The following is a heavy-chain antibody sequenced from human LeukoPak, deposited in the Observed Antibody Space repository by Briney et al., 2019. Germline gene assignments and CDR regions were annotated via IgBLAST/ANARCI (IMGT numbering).Heavy chain of an antibody. D-gene: IGHD2-15*01. CDR1: GYTFTSYD. Sequence: ASVKVSCKASGYTFTSYDINWVRQATGQGLEWMGWMNPNSGNTGYAQKFQGRVTMTRNTSISTAYMELSSLRSEDTAVYYCARWRSGYCSGGSCFDPWGRGTLVTVSS. V-gene: IGHV1-8*01. CDR2: MNPNSGNT. CDR3: ARWRSGYCSGGSCFDP. J-gene: IGHJ5*02.